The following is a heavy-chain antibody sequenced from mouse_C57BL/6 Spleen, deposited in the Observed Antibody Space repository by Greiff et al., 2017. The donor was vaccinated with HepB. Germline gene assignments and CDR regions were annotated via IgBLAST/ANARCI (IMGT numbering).Heavy chain of an antibody. CDR2: IYPGSGNT. D-gene: IGHD4-1*01. Sequence: QVQLKQSGAELVRPGASVKLSCKASGYTFTDYYINWVKQRPGQGLEWIARIYPGSGNTYYNEKFKGKATLTAEKSSSTAYMQLSSLTSEDSAVYFCARTELGQAWFAYWGQGTLVTVSA. J-gene: IGHJ3*01. CDR1: GYTFTDYY. V-gene: IGHV1-76*01. CDR3: ARTELGQAWFAY.